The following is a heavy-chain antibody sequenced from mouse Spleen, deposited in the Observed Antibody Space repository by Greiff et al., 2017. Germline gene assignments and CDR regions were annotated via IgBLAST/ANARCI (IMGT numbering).Heavy chain of an antibody. D-gene: IGHD4-1*01. CDR3: ARRKNWDVYAMDY. J-gene: IGHJ4*01. V-gene: IGHV5-9-3*01. CDR2: ISSGGSYT. CDR1: GFTFSSYA. Sequence: EVQGVESGGGLVKPGGSLKLSCAASGFTFSSYAMSWVRQTPEKRLEWVATISSGGSYTYYPDSVKGRFTISRDNAKNTLYLQMSSLRSEDTAMYYCARRKNWDVYAMDYWGQGTSVTVSS.